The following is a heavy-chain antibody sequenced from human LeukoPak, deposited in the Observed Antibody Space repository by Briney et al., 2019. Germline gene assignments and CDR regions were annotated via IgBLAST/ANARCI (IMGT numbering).Heavy chain of an antibody. CDR2: INPNSGGT. CDR3: ARPLTTSGWYFDL. CDR1: GYTFTGFY. Sequence: ATVKVSCKASGYTFTGFYIHWVRQAPGQGLEWMGWINPNSGGTNYAQKFQDRVTMTRDTSISTAYMELSSLKSDDTAVYYCARPLTTSGWYFDLWGRGTLVTVSS. D-gene: IGHD1-14*01. V-gene: IGHV1-2*02. J-gene: IGHJ2*01.